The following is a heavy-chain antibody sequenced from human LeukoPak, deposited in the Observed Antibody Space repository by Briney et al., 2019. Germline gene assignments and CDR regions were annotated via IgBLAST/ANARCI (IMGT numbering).Heavy chain of an antibody. D-gene: IGHD3-10*01. J-gene: IGHJ4*02. V-gene: IGHV1-18*01. CDR2: ISAYNGNT. Sequence: GASVKVSCKASGYTFTSYGISWVRRAPGQGLEWTGWISAYNGNTNYAQKLQGRVTMTTDTSTTTAYMELRSLRSDDTAVYYCASLYGSGSPFDYWGQGTLVTVSS. CDR3: ASLYGSGSPFDY. CDR1: GYTFTSYG.